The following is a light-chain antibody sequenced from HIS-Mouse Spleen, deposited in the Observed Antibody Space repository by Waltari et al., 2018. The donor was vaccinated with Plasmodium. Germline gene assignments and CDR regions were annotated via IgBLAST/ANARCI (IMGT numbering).Light chain of an antibody. CDR1: SGHSSYA. Sequence: QLVLTQSPSASASLGASVKLTCTLSSGHSSYASPWHQPQPEKGPRYLMKLNSDGSHSKGDGIPDRFSGSSSGAERYLTISSLQSEDEADYYCQTWGTGIRVFGGGTKLTVL. CDR3: QTWGTGIRV. J-gene: IGLJ3*02. CDR2: LNSDGSH. V-gene: IGLV4-69*01.